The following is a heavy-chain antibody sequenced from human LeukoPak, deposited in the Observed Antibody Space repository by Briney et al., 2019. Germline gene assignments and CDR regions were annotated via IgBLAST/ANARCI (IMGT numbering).Heavy chain of an antibody. CDR1: GFTFSSYA. D-gene: IGHD2-8*01. V-gene: IGHV3-23*01. CDR3: AKDMYDGWPRDYYGMDV. J-gene: IGHJ6*02. CDR2: ISGSGGST. Sequence: PGGSLRLSCAASGFTFSSYAMSWVRQAPGKGLEWDSAISGSGGSTYYADSVKGRFTISRDNSKNTLYLQMNSLRAEDTAVYYCAKDMYDGWPRDYYGMDVWGQGTTVTASS.